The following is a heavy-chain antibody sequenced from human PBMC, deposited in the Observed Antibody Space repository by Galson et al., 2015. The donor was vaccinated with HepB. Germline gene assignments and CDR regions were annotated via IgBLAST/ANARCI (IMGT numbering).Heavy chain of an antibody. CDR2: IYHSGST. CDR3: ARGGMTTMNTYFDS. CDR1: GGSISTGGYS. V-gene: IGHV4-30-2*01. Sequence: AVSGGSISTGGYSWSWIRQPPSKGLEWIGYIYHSGSTYYNPSLKSRVTISVDKSKNQFSLKLSSVTAADTAVYYCARGGMTTMNTYFDSWGQGNLVIVSS. D-gene: IGHD4-17*01. J-gene: IGHJ4*02.